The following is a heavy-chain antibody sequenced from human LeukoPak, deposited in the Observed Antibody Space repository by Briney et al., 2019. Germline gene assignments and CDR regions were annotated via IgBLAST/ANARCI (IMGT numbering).Heavy chain of an antibody. CDR2: IRTSGSIR. V-gene: IGHV3-48*03. CDR1: GFSFSSYE. CDR3: ARARGYGDQLDY. J-gene: IGHJ4*02. Sequence: GGSLRLSYAASGFSFSSYEMNWVRQAPGKGLEWVSYIRTSGSIRYYADSVKGRFTISRDNAKNSLYLQMNSLRAEDTAVYYCARARGYGDQLDYWGQGTLVTVSS. D-gene: IGHD4-17*01.